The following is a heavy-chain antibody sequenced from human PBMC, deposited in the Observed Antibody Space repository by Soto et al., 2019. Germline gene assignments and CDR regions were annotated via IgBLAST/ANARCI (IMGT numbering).Heavy chain of an antibody. CDR2: IYYSGST. CDR3: AREITMVRGGDWFDP. J-gene: IGHJ5*02. V-gene: IGHV4-30-4*01. D-gene: IGHD3-10*01. Sequence: LPLTCTVSGGSISSGDYYWSWIRQPPGKGLEWIGYIYYSGSTYYNPSLKSRVTISVDTSKNQFSLKLSSVTAADTAVYYCAREITMVRGGDWFDPWGQGTLVTVSS. CDR1: GGSISSGDYY.